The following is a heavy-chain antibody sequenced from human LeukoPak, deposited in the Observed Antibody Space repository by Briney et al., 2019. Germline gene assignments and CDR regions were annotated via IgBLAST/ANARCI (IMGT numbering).Heavy chain of an antibody. J-gene: IGHJ4*02. CDR1: GFTFSDYY. V-gene: IGHV3-11*05. D-gene: IGHD3-16*01. CDR2: ISSSSGFT. Sequence: PGGSLRLSCAASGFTFSDYYMTWIRRAPGKGLEWVSYISSSSGFTKYADSVRGRFTISRDNAKNSLYLQMNTLRVYDTAVYYCARGSPPGDWGQGTLVTVSS. CDR3: ARGSPPGD.